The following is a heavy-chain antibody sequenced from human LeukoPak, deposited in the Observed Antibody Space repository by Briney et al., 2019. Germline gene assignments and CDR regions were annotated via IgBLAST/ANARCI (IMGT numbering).Heavy chain of an antibody. J-gene: IGHJ4*02. CDR3: ARDVKGGNFDY. CDR2: IKKDGSEK. CDR1: GFTLTKYW. D-gene: IGHD3-16*01. V-gene: IGHV3-7*01. Sequence: AGGAPRLSCAGPGFTLTKYWESWVRQAPGEGAGGVANIKKDGSEKYYVDSVKGRFTISRDNAKNSLYLQMNSLRVEDTAVYYCARDVKGGNFDYWGQGTLVTVSS.